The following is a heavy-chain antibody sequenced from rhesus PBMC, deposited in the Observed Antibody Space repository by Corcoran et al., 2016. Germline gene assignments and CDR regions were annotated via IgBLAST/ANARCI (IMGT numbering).Heavy chain of an antibody. D-gene: IGHD6-31*01. V-gene: IGHV3-119*01. CDR1: GFTFSSYW. CDR3: AKGGSSGWYPHYFDY. CDR2: ISRDGSST. J-gene: IGHJ4*01. Sequence: EVQLVESGGGLEQPGGSLRLSCAASGFTFSSYWMYWVRQAPGKGLEWVSRISRDGSSTNDADSVKGRFTISRENAKNSLYLQMNMLRAEDTAVYYCAKGGSSGWYPHYFDYWGQGVLVTVSS.